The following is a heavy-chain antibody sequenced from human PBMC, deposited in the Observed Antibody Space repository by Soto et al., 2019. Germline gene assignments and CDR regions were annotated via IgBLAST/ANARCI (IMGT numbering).Heavy chain of an antibody. CDR3: ARDWSVRAFDI. CDR2: IYYSGST. J-gene: IGHJ3*02. V-gene: IGHV4-59*01. Sequence: ASETLSLSCAVYGGSISSYYWSWIRQPPGKGLEWIGYIYYSGSTNYNPSPKSRVTISVDTSKNQFSLKLSSVTAADTAVYYCARDWSVRAFDIWGQGTMVTVSS. CDR1: GGSISSYY.